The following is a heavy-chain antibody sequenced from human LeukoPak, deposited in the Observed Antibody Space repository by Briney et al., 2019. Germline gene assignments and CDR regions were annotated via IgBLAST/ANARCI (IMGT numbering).Heavy chain of an antibody. CDR1: GGSISSYY. V-gene: IGHV4-59*01. D-gene: IGHD1-14*01. CDR2: IYYSGST. J-gene: IGHJ4*02. Sequence: PSKTLSLTCTVSGGSISSYYWSWIRQPPGKGLEWIGYIYYSGSTNYNPSLKSRVTISVDTSKNQFSLKLSSVTAADTAVYYCARGPGPRTPDYWGQGTLVTVSS. CDR3: ARGPGPRTPDY.